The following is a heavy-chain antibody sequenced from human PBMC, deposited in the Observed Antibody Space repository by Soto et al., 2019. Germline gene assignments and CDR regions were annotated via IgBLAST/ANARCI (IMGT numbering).Heavy chain of an antibody. J-gene: IGHJ4*02. CDR2: IYYSGST. Sequence: QVQLQESGPGLVKPSETLSLTCTVSGGSVSSGSYYWSWIRQPPGKGLEWIGYIYYSGSTKYHPSLKSRGTISGDTSKIQFSLKLSSVTAADTAVYYCARAGLGDGSDYWGQGTLVTVSS. CDR3: ARAGLGDGSDY. V-gene: IGHV4-61*01. D-gene: IGHD1-26*01. CDR1: GGSVSSGSYY.